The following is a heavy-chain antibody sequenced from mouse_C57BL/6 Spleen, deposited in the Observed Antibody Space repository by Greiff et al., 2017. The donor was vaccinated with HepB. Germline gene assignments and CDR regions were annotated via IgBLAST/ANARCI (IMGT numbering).Heavy chain of an antibody. Sequence: VQLQQSGGDLVKPGGSLKLSCAASGFTFSSYGMSWVRQTPDKRLEWVATISSGGSYTYYPDSVKGRFTISRDNAKNTLYLQMSSLKSEDTAMYYCARLSSGPAWFAYWGQGTLVTVSA. D-gene: IGHD3-2*02. CDR3: ARLSSGPAWFAY. CDR2: ISSGGSYT. V-gene: IGHV5-6*01. J-gene: IGHJ3*01. CDR1: GFTFSSYG.